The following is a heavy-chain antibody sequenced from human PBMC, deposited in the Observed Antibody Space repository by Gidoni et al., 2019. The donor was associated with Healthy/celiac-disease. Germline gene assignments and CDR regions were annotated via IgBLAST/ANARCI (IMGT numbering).Heavy chain of an antibody. CDR1: GFPFSSYD. Sequence: EVQLLESGGGLVQPGGTLRLSCAASGFPFSSYDISWVRQTPGKGLEWVSAISGSGGSTYYADSVKGRFTISRDNSKNTLYLQMNSLRAEDTAVYYCAKDKGILDIVVVPAASSGVGAFDIWGQGTMVTVSS. D-gene: IGHD2-2*03. CDR2: ISGSGGST. CDR3: AKDKGILDIVVVPAASSGVGAFDI. J-gene: IGHJ3*02. V-gene: IGHV3-23*01.